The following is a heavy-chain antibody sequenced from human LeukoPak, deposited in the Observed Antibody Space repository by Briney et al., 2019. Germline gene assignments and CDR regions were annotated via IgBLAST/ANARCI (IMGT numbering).Heavy chain of an antibody. Sequence: GGSLRLSCAASGFTFSNYAMNWVRQAPGKGLEWVSGITGGRSTYYADSVKGRFTISRDNSKNTLYLQMNGLRADDTAVYYCLCYYASATFYWGQGTLVTVSS. CDR1: GFTFSNYA. CDR3: LCYYASATFY. D-gene: IGHD3-10*01. CDR2: ITGGRST. V-gene: IGHV3-23*01. J-gene: IGHJ4*02.